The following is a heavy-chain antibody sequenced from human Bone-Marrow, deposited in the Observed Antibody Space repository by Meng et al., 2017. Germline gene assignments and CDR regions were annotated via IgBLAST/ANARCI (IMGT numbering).Heavy chain of an antibody. J-gene: IGHJ5*01. CDR3: ASRWFAS. CDR1: GDSVSSNSAA. CDR2: TFYRSKWYN. V-gene: IGHV6-1*01. Sequence: QVQLQQSGPGLVKPSQTLSLTCVISGDSVSSNSAAWAWIRQSPSRGLEWLGKTFYRSKWYNNYAVSVRSRMTIIPDTSKNHFSLHLNSLTPDDTAVYYCASRWFASWGQGTLVTVSS.